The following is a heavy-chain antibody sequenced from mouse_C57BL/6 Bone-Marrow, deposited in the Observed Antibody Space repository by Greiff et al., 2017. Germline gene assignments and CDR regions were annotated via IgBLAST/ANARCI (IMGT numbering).Heavy chain of an antibody. CDR2: INPYNGGT. CDR3: APSSRAWFAY. V-gene: IGHV1-19*01. J-gene: IGHJ3*01. CDR1: GYTFTDYY. D-gene: IGHD1-1*01. Sequence: EVQLQQSGPVLVKPGASVKMSCKASGYTFTDYYMNWVKQSHGKSLEWIGVINPYNGGTSSNQKFKGKATLTVDKSSSTAYMELNSLTSEDSAVYYCAPSSRAWFAYWGQGTLVTVSA.